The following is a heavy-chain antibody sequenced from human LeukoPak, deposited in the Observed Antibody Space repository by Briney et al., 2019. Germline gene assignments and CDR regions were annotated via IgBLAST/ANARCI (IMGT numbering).Heavy chain of an antibody. Sequence: GGSLRLSCAASGFTLSNYAMIWVRQAPGKGLEWVSGISGSGVGTYYADSVKGRFTISRDNSRSMLYLQMNSLRADDTAVYYCAERGGDYWGQGTLVTVSS. V-gene: IGHV3-23*01. CDR2: ISGSGVGT. CDR1: GFTLSNYA. CDR3: AERGGDY. J-gene: IGHJ4*02. D-gene: IGHD1-26*01.